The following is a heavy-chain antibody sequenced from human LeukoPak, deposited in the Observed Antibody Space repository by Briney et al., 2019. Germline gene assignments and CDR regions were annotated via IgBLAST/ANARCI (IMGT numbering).Heavy chain of an antibody. Sequence: GGSLRLSCAASGFTFSSYAMHWVSQAPGKGFEWLAVIPYDGTNKYYADSVKGRFTISRDNSKNTLYLQMNSLRDEDTAVYYCARDQGSLPVWFYYYMDVWGSGTTVTVSS. CDR3: ARDQGSLPVWFYYYMDV. D-gene: IGHD3-16*01. CDR2: IPYDGTNK. J-gene: IGHJ6*03. CDR1: GFTFSSYA. V-gene: IGHV3-30*01.